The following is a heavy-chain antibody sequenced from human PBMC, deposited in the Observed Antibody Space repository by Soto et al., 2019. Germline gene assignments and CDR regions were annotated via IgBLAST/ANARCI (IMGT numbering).Heavy chain of an antibody. Sequence: ASVKVSCKASGYTFTSYGISWVRQAPGQGLEWMGWISAYNGNTNYAQKLQGRVTINPDTSKNQFSLQLNSVTPEDTAVYYCARGGPIAVAGTTDWEDYYYYGMDVWGQGTTVTVSS. CDR3: ARGGPIAVAGTTDWEDYYYYGMDV. V-gene: IGHV1-18*01. J-gene: IGHJ6*02. CDR2: ISAYNGNT. D-gene: IGHD6-19*01. CDR1: GYTFTSYG.